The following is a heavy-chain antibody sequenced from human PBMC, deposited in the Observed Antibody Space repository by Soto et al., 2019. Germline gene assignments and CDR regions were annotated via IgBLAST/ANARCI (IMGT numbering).Heavy chain of an antibody. CDR2: IYYSGST. Sequence: PSETLSLTCTVSGGSVSSGSYYWSWIRQPPGEGLEWIGYIYYSGSTNYNPSLKSRVTISVDTSKNQFSLKLSSVTVADTAVYYCARVLNYYYYGMDVWGQGTTVTVSS. V-gene: IGHV4-61*01. CDR1: GGSVSSGSYY. J-gene: IGHJ6*02. CDR3: ARVLNYYYYGMDV.